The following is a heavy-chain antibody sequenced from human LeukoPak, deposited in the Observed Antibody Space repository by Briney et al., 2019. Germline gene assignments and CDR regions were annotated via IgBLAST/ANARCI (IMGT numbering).Heavy chain of an antibody. V-gene: IGHV3-11*05. J-gene: IGHJ4*02. CDR2: VSTFSRYT. D-gene: IGHD6-13*01. CDR3: ARGHISAAGNFDY. CDR1: GFTFSDHY. Sequence: GGSLRLSCAPSGFTFSDHYMSWIRQAPGKGLEWVSYVSTFSRYTNYADSVKGRFTISRDNAKNSLYLQMNSLRAEDTAVYYCARGHISAAGNFDYWGQGTLVTVSS.